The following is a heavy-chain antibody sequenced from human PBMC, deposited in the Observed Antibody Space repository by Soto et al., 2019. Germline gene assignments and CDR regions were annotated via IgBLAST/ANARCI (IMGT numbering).Heavy chain of an antibody. J-gene: IGHJ3*02. CDR3: ASGRLRWEAFDI. Sequence: AAVKVSCKASGYTFTSYGISWVRQAPGQGLEWMGWISAYNGNTNYAQKLQGRVTMTTDTSTSTAYMELRSLRSDDTAVYYCASGRLRWEAFDIWGQGTMVTVSS. CDR2: ISAYNGNT. D-gene: IGHD1-26*01. V-gene: IGHV1-18*01. CDR1: GYTFTSYG.